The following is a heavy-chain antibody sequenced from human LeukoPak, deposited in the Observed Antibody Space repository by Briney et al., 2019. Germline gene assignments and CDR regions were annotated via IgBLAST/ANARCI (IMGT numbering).Heavy chain of an antibody. J-gene: IGHJ4*02. Sequence: ASVKVSCKASGYTFTSYGISWVRQAPGQGLEWMGWISAYNGNTNYAQKLQGRVTMTTDASTSTAYMELRSLRSDDTAVYYCARDALLVVTAMVANFDYWGQGTLVTVSS. V-gene: IGHV1-18*01. CDR2: ISAYNGNT. CDR3: ARDALLVVTAMVANFDY. CDR1: GYTFTSYG. D-gene: IGHD5-18*01.